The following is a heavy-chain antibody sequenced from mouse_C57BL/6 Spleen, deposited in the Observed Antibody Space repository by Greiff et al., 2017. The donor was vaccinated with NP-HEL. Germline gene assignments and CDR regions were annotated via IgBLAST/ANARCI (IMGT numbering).Heavy chain of an antibody. D-gene: IGHD1-1*01. Sequence: EVQRVESEGGLVQPGSSMKLSCTASGFTFSDYYMAWVRQVPEKGLEWVANINYDGSSTYYLDSLKSRFIISRDNAKNILYLQMSSLKSEDTATYYCARGRGYGSSYDYFDYWGQGTTLTVSS. V-gene: IGHV5-16*01. CDR2: INYDGSST. J-gene: IGHJ2*01. CDR1: GFTFSDYY. CDR3: ARGRGYGSSYDYFDY.